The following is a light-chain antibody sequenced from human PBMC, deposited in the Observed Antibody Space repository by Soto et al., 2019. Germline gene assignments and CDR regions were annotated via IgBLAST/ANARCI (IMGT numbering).Light chain of an antibody. V-gene: IGKV3-15*01. CDR2: GAS. J-gene: IGKJ2*01. Sequence: EIVLTQSPGTLSLSPGQRATLSCRASQSVSSNLAWYQQKPGQAPRLLIYGASTRASGIPAKFSGSGSGTEFTLSIGSLQSEDFAIYYCQQYDNWPPRWTFGQGTKVDIK. CDR3: QQYDNWPPRWT. CDR1: QSVSSN.